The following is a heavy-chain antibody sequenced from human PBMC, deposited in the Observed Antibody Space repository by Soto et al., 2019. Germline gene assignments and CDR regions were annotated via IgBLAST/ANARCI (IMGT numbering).Heavy chain of an antibody. CDR3: ARLNVMLIESYFYAVDV. D-gene: IGHD3-10*01. CDR2: IFSNDDK. J-gene: IGHJ6*02. Sequence: QVTLKESGPVLVKPTETLTLNCTVSGFSLSNVRMGVSWIRQPPGKALEWLAHIFSNDDKSYNTSLKSRLTISKDTSRSQVVLTMNNMDPVDTATYFCARLNVMLIESYFYAVDVSGQGTTVTVSS. V-gene: IGHV2-26*01. CDR1: GFSLSNVRMG.